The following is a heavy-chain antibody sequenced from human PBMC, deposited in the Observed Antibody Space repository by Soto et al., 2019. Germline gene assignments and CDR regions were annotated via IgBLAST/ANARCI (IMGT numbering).Heavy chain of an antibody. D-gene: IGHD3-3*01. CDR3: ARAPIDFWSGRHDY. Sequence: GASVKVSCKASGYTFTSYFIHWVRQAPGQGLEWMGIINPSGGGISYAQKFQGRVTMTRDTSTSTVYMELRSLRSDDTAVYYCARAPIDFWSGRHDYWGLGTLVTVSS. J-gene: IGHJ4*02. V-gene: IGHV1-46*01. CDR1: GYTFTSYF. CDR2: INPSGGGI.